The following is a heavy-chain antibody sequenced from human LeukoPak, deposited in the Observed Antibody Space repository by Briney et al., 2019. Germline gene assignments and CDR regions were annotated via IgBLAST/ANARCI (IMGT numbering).Heavy chain of an antibody. J-gene: IGHJ4*02. CDR2: ISAYSGKT. Sequence: GASVKVSCKASYYSFTSYGISWVRQAPGQGLEWMGWISAYSGKTSYAQNLQGRVTMTKDTSTTTAYMELSSLRSEDTAVYYCASGPETRDLDWPFDYWGQGTLVTVSS. CDR3: ASGPETRDLDWPFDY. CDR1: YYSFTSYG. V-gene: IGHV1-18*01. D-gene: IGHD2-21*01.